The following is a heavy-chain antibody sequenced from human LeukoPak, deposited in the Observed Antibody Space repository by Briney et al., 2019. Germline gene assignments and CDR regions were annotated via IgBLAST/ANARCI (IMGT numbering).Heavy chain of an antibody. J-gene: IGHJ4*02. CDR2: ISGSGGST. CDR3: AKDTSSGYWPYYFDY. CDR1: GFTFSSYA. Sequence: GGSLRLSCAASGFTFSSYAMSWVRQAPGKGLEWVSAISGSGGSTYYADSVKGRFTISRDNAKNTLYLQMNSLRADDTAVYYCAKDTSSGYWPYYFDYWGQGTLVTVSS. V-gene: IGHV3-23*01. D-gene: IGHD3-22*01.